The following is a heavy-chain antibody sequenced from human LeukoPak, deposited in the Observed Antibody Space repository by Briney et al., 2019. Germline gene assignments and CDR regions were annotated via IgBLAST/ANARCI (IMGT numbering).Heavy chain of an antibody. D-gene: IGHD4-23*01. CDR2: IYYSGST. Sequence: SETLSLTCTVSGGSISSYYWSWIRQPPGKGLEWIGYIYYSGSTNYNPSLKSRVTISVDTSKNQFSLKLSSVTAADTAVYYCARGSPYGGKGDYWGQGTLVTVSS. CDR3: ARGSPYGGKGDY. V-gene: IGHV4-59*12. CDR1: GGSISSYY. J-gene: IGHJ4*02.